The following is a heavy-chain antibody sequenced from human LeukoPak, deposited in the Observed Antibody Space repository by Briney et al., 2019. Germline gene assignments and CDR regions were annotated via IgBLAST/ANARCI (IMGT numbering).Heavy chain of an antibody. CDR3: AKDFSMIVVVGAFDI. CDR1: GFTFSSYA. V-gene: IGHV3-23*01. Sequence: GGSLRLSCAAPGFTFSSYAMSWVRQAPGKGLEWVSAISGSGGSTYYADSVKGRFTISRDNSKNTLYLQMNSLRAEDTAVYYCAKDFSMIVVVGAFDIWGQGTMVTVSS. D-gene: IGHD3-22*01. CDR2: ISGSGGST. J-gene: IGHJ3*02.